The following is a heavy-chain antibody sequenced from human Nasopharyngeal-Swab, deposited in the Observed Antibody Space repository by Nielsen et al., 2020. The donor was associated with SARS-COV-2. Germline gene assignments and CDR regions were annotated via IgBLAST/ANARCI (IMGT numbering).Heavy chain of an antibody. V-gene: IGHV3-74*01. D-gene: IGHD5-12*01. J-gene: IGHJ4*02. CDR2: INDDGRDT. CDR1: GLTFSSYW. Sequence: GGSLRLSCAASGLTFSSYWMHWVRQAPGKGLVWVSRINDDGRDTIYADSVKGRFTISRDNAKNTLYLQMNSLRAEDTAVYYCVRATNLGGSLWVPDYWGQGTLVTVSS. CDR3: VRATNLGGSLWVPDY.